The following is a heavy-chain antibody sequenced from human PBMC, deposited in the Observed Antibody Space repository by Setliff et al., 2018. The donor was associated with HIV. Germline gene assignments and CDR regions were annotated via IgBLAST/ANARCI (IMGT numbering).Heavy chain of an antibody. CDR2: ISGSGGST. CDR1: GFTFSSYA. J-gene: IGHJ4*02. V-gene: IGHV3-23*01. D-gene: IGHD1-26*01. CDR3: AKDPNSGSYYRTTVGCYFDY. Sequence: GGSLRLSCAASGFTFSSYAMSWVRQAPGKGLEWVSAISGSGGSTYYADSVKGRFTISRDNAKNSLYLQMNSLRVEDTAVYYCAKDPNSGSYYRTTVGCYFDYWGQGTLVTVSS.